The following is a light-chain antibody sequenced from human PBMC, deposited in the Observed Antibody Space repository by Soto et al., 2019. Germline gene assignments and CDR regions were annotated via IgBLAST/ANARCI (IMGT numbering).Light chain of an antibody. Sequence: VLTQSPGTLSLSPGERATLSCRASQSVSSSYLAWYQQKPGQAPRLLIYGASSRATGIPDRISGSGSGTDFTLTISRLEPEDSAVYYCQHYGNSRYTFGQGTKLEIK. CDR2: GAS. J-gene: IGKJ2*01. V-gene: IGKV3-20*01. CDR1: QSVSSSY. CDR3: QHYGNSRYT.